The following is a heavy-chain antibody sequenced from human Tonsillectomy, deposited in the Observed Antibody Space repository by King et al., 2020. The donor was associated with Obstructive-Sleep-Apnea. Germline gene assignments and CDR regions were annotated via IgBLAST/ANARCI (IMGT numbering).Heavy chain of an antibody. CDR2: IRSKANSYAT. CDR1: GFTFSGSA. V-gene: IGHV3-73*01. J-gene: IGHJ4*02. Sequence: VQLVESGGGLVQPGGSLKLSCAASGFTFSGSAMHWVRQASGKGLEWVGRIRSKANSYATAYAASVKGRFTISRDDSKNTAYLQMNSLKTEDTAVYYCTAIAVAGVIFDYWGQGTLVTVSS. CDR3: TAIAVAGVIFDY. D-gene: IGHD6-19*01.